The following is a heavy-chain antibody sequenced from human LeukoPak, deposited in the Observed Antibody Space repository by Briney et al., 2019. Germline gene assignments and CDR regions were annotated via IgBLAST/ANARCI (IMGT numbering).Heavy chain of an antibody. CDR2: IRYDGSNK. D-gene: IGHD2-2*01. CDR1: GFTFSSYG. J-gene: IGHJ4*02. Sequence: GGSLRLSCAASGFTFSSYGMHWVRQAPGKGLEWVAFIRYDGSNKYYADSVKGRFTISRDNSKNTLYLQMNSLRAEDTAVYYCAKDRGEPAAYFDYWGQGTLVTVSS. V-gene: IGHV3-30*02. CDR3: AKDRGEPAAYFDY.